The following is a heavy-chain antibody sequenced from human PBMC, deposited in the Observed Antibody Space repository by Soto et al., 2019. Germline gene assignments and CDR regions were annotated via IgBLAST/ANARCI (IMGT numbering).Heavy chain of an antibody. Sequence: QVQLVESGGGVVQPGRSLRLSCAASTFTFSSYGMHWVRQAPGKGLEWVAVIWYDGSNKYYADSVKGRFTISRDNSKNTLYLQMNSLRAEDTAVYYCARDNPPSYSSGRYYHYYGMDVWGQGTTVTVSS. J-gene: IGHJ6*02. CDR2: IWYDGSNK. V-gene: IGHV3-33*01. CDR1: TFTFSSYG. CDR3: ARDNPPSYSSGRYYHYYGMDV. D-gene: IGHD3-22*01.